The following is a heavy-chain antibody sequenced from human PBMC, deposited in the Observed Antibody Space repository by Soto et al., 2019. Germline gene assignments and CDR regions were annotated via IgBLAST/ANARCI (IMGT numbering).Heavy chain of an antibody. D-gene: IGHD3-9*01. CDR2: IYYSGST. J-gene: IGHJ6*03. V-gene: IGHV4-59*08. Sequence: QVQLQESGPGLVKPSETLSLTCTVSSGSISNYYWSWIRQPPGKGLEWIGYIYYSGSTNYNPSLKSRVTMSVDTSKNQFSLKLSSVTAADTAVYYCARQREDYNDTLTIQYYYYMDVWGKGTTVTVSS. CDR3: ARQREDYNDTLTIQYYYYMDV. CDR1: SGSISNYY.